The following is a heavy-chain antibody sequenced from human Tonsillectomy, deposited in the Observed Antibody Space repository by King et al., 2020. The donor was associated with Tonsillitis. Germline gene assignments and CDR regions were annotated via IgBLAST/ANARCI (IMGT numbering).Heavy chain of an antibody. CDR2: ISGSGGST. V-gene: IGHV3-23*04. CDR3: ENGPVATISRHYFDF. Sequence: VQLVESGGGLVQPGGSLRLSCAASGFTFTSFAMSWVRQAPGKGLEWVSGISGSGGSTYYTDSVKGRFTIFRDNSKNTLFLQMNSLRAEDTAVYYCENGPVATISRHYFDFWGQGTLVTVSS. J-gene: IGHJ4*02. D-gene: IGHD5-12*01. CDR1: GFTFTSFA.